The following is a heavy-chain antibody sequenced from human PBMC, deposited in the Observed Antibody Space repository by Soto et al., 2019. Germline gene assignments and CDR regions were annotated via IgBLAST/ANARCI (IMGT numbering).Heavy chain of an antibody. J-gene: IGHJ4*02. D-gene: IGHD6-6*01. CDR2: IIPIFGTA. V-gene: IGHV1-69*13. CDR3: VRDVGMASRPYLDY. CDR1: GGTFSSYA. Sequence: GASVKVSCKASGGTFSSYAISWVRQAPGQGLEWMGGIIPIFGTANYAQKFQGRVTITADESTSTACMELSSLRSEDTAVYYCVRDVGMASRPYLDYWGQGTLVTVSS.